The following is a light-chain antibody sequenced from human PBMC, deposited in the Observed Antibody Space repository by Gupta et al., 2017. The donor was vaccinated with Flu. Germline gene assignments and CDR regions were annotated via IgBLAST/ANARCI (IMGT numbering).Light chain of an antibody. CDR1: LVIRIY. J-gene: IGKJ1*01. V-gene: IGKV1-9*01. CDR3: HHGNYCPGA. Sequence: PSSLCAFIGDSVSISRPGRLVIRIYVAWYQQQPAKAPPLLIYGASTVTSGVPCRFSGSVFGPEFTLPFSGLQHEDFATYYRHHGNYCPGAFGQGTQVEIK. CDR2: GAS.